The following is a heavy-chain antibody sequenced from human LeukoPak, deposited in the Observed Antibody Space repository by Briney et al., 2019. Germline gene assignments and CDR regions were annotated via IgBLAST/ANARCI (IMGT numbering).Heavy chain of an antibody. CDR3: ARGRYCSDVNCYHKWFDP. V-gene: IGHV1-2*02. J-gene: IGHJ5*02. D-gene: IGHD2-15*01. CDR1: GYTFTGYY. Sequence: ASVKVSCKASGYTFTGYYMHWVRQAPGQGPEWMGWINPNSGGTDYAQKFQGRVTMTRDTSINTAYMEVISLRPDDTAVYYCARGRYCSDVNCYHKWFDPWGQGTLVIVSS. CDR2: INPNSGGT.